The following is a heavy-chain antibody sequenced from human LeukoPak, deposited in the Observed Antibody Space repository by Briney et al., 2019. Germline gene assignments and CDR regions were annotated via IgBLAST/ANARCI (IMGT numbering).Heavy chain of an antibody. CDR3: ARGEGYSSFYDY. CDR2: ISSSSSYI. D-gene: IGHD6-13*01. V-gene: IGHV3-21*01. Sequence: VSSISSSSSYISYADSAKGRFTISRDNAKNSLYLQMNSLRAEDTAVYYCARGEGYSSFYDYWGQRTLVTVSS. J-gene: IGHJ4*02.